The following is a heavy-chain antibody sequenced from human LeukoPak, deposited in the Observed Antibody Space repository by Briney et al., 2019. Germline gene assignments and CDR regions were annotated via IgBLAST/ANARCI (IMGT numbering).Heavy chain of an antibody. D-gene: IGHD3-10*01. CDR3: AKDRGIISDY. Sequence: GGTLRLSCAASGFTFSNYGMSWVRQAPGKGLEWVSSISGSGDSTYYADSVKGRFTISRGNSKNTLYLQMNSLRAEDTAVYYCAKDRGIISDYWGQGTLVTVSS. J-gene: IGHJ4*02. V-gene: IGHV3-23*01. CDR2: ISGSGDST. CDR1: GFTFSNYG.